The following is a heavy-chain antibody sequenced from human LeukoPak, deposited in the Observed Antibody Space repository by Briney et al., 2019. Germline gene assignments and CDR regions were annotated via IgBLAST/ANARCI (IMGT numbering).Heavy chain of an antibody. V-gene: IGHV3-30*04. D-gene: IGHD2-2*01. J-gene: IGHJ4*02. Sequence: PGGSLRLSCAASVFTFSSYAMHWVRQAPGKGLEWVAVISYDGSNKYYADSVKGRFTISRDNSKNTLYLQMNSLRAEDTAVYYCAREKIVVVPAAYFDYWGQGTLVTVPS. CDR3: AREKIVVVPAAYFDY. CDR2: ISYDGSNK. CDR1: VFTFSSYA.